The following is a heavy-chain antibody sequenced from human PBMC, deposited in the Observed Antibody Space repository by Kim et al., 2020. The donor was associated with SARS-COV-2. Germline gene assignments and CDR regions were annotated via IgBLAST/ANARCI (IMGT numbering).Heavy chain of an antibody. CDR3: EGRGSGSSYYYYGMVV. J-gene: IGHJ6*02. V-gene: IGHV4-34*01. CDR1: GGSFSGYY. CDR2: INHSGST. D-gene: IGHD3-16*01. Sequence: SETLSLTCAVYGGSFSGYYWSWIRQPPGKGLEWIGEINHSGSTNYNPSLKSRVTISVDTSKNQFSLKLSTVTAADKAAYYCEGRGSGSSYYYYGMVVWG.